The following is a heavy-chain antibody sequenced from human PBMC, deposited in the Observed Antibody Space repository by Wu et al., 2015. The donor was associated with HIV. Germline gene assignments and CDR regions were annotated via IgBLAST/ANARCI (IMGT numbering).Heavy chain of an antibody. Sequence: QVHLVQSGAEVKKPGAAVKVSCKASGGGFKNYAISWVRQAPGQGLEWMGGVIPVIGTPNYAQKFQGRVTITTDESTTTAYMEVSSLTSEDTAVYYCARGLRDILTGYYSAFEYWGQGTLVTVSS. J-gene: IGHJ4*02. CDR1: GGGFKNYA. CDR2: VIPVIGTP. D-gene: IGHD3-9*01. V-gene: IGHV1-69*01. CDR3: ARGLRDILTGYYSAFEY.